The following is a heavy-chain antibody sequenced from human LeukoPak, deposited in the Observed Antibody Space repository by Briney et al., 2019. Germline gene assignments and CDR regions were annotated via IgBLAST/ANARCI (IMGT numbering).Heavy chain of an antibody. V-gene: IGHV3-23*01. CDR3: AKRGVVIRVILVGFHKEAYYFDS. J-gene: IGHJ4*02. CDR2: ISASGGRT. Sequence: GGSLRLSCAVSGITVSNYGMSWVRQAPGKGLEWVAGISASGGRTKYADSVKGRFTISRDNPKNTLYLQMNSLRVEDTAVYFCAKRGVVIRVILVGFHKEAYYFDSWGQGALVTVSS. D-gene: IGHD3-22*01. CDR1: GITVSNYG.